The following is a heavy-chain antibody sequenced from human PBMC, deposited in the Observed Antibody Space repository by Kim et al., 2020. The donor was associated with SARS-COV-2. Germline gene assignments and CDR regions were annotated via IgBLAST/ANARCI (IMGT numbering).Heavy chain of an antibody. V-gene: IGHV1-69*13. J-gene: IGHJ3*02. Sequence: SVKVYCKASGGTFSSYAISWVRQAPGQGLEWMGGIIPIFGTANYAQKFQGRVTITADESTSTAYMELSSLRSEDTAVYYCARLRDYYYDSSGDLGAFDIWGQGTMVTVSS. CDR1: GGTFSSYA. CDR3: ARLRDYYYDSSGDLGAFDI. D-gene: IGHD3-22*01. CDR2: IIPIFGTA.